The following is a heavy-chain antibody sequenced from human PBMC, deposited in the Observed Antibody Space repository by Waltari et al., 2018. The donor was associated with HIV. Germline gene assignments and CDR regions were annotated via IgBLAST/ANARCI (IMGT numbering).Heavy chain of an antibody. CDR1: EYRFTAYD. CDR2: MNADRGNT. D-gene: IGHD3-10*01. J-gene: IGHJ4*02. Sequence: QEQLVQSGAEVKKPGASVKFPCKASEYRFTAYDLNWVGQASGQGVEWMGRMNADRGNTEYAQKFQGRVTMTRDTATSTAYMELSSLRSDDTAVYYCARAVYGSGLNFLDYWGQGTLVSVSS. CDR3: ARAVYGSGLNFLDY. V-gene: IGHV1-8*01.